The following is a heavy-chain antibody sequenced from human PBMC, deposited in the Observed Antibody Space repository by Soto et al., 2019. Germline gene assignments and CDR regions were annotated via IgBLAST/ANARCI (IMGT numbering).Heavy chain of an antibody. Sequence: AETLSLTCAVYGWTFSGYYLSWIRQPPGKGLEWIGEINHSGTTNYNPALKRRGTISVDTYKNQFSLKLSSVTAADTAVYYCARVPLYSSGWYPWGQGTLVTVSS. CDR3: ARVPLYSSGWYP. V-gene: IGHV4-34*01. CDR1: GWTFSGYY. CDR2: INHSGTT. J-gene: IGHJ5*02. D-gene: IGHD6-19*01.